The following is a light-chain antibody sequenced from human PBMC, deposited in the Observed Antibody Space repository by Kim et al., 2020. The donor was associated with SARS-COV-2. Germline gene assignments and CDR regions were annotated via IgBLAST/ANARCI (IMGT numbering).Light chain of an antibody. CDR1: SSKTGAVYD. V-gene: IGLV1-40*01. CDR3: QSYDSSLNGWV. Sequence: QRVTISCTGTSSKTGAVYDVHWYQHLPGPAPNLLIYGARNRPSGVPDRFSGSRSGTSASLAITGLRAEDEADYYCQSYDSSLNGWVFGGGTQLTVL. CDR2: GAR. J-gene: IGLJ3*02.